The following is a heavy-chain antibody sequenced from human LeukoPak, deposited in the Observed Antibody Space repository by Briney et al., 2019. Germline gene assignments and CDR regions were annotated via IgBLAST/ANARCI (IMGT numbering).Heavy chain of an antibody. Sequence: PSETLSLTCTVSGGSISSSNYYWGWIRQPPGKGLEWIGSFYNSGSTYYNPSLKSRVTISVDTSKNQFSLKLSSVTAADTAVYYCARAGAARTGYYYYYYMDVWGKGTTVTVSS. J-gene: IGHJ6*03. CDR3: ARAGAARTGYYYYYYMDV. D-gene: IGHD6-6*01. CDR2: FYNSGST. V-gene: IGHV4-39*07. CDR1: GGSISSSNYY.